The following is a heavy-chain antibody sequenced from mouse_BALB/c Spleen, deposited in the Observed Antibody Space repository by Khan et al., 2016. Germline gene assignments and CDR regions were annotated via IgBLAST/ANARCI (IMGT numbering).Heavy chain of an antibody. Sequence: EVELVESGGGLVKPGGSLKLSCAASGFTFSDYFIYWVRQTPAKRLEWVATISNNGAYTYYPECVKGRFTISSDNAKNHLFLQMSSLRTEDTAMYYCARTYCNEAYFDVWGAGTTVTVSS. CDR2: ISNNGAYT. CDR3: ARTYCNEAYFDV. V-gene: IGHV5-4*02. J-gene: IGHJ1*01. D-gene: IGHD2-1*01. CDR1: GFTFSDYF.